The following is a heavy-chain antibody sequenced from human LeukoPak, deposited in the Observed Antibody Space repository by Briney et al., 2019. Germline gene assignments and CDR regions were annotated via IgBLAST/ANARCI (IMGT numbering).Heavy chain of an antibody. CDR1: GFTFSSYA. J-gene: IGHJ3*02. CDR2: ISGSGVST. V-gene: IGHV3-23*01. CDR3: AEDHRLTVFGVVIELDAFDI. Sequence: GGSLRLSCAASGFTFSSYAMSWVRQAPGKGLEWVSAISGSGVSTYYADSVKGRFTVSRDNSKNTLYLQMNSLRADDTAVYYCAEDHRLTVFGVVIELDAFDIWGQGTMVTVSS. D-gene: IGHD3-3*01.